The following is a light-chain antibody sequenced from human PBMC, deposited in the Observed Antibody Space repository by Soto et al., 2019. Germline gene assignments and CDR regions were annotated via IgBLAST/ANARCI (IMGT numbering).Light chain of an antibody. CDR3: SSYTSSSTPVYV. V-gene: IGLV2-14*01. CDR1: SSDVGGYNY. Sequence: QSVLTQPASVSGCPGQSITISCTGTSSDVGGYNYVSWYQQHPGKAPKLMIYDVSNRPSGVSNRFSGSKSGNTASLTISGLQAEDEADYYCSSYTSSSTPVYVFGTGTKLTVL. CDR2: DVS. J-gene: IGLJ1*01.